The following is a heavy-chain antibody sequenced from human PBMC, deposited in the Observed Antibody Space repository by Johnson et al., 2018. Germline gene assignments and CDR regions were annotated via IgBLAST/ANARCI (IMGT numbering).Heavy chain of an antibody. V-gene: IGHV3-9*01. CDR2: ISWNSGSI. D-gene: IGHD2-2*01. Sequence: VQLVQSGGGVVQPGRSLRLSCAASGFTFDDYAMHWVRQAPGKGLEWVSGISWNSGSIGYVDSVKGRFTSSRDNAKNSLYLQMNSLKAEDPAVYYCERDKYQLPHRPLYYYYGMDVWGQGTTVTVSS. CDR1: GFTFDDYA. CDR3: ERDKYQLPHRPLYYYYGMDV. J-gene: IGHJ6*02.